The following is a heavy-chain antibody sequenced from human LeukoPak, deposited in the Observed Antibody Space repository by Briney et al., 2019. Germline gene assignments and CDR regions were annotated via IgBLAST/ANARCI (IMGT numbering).Heavy chain of an antibody. CDR2: ISWDGITST. J-gene: IGHJ2*01. CDR1: GFTFSSYE. D-gene: IGHD3-16*01. Sequence: GGSLRLSCAASGFTFSSYEMNWVRQAPGKGLEWVSLISWDGITSTYYADSVKGRFTISRDNSKDSLYLQMNSLRPEDTALYYCAKDGLRELWAGYFDLWGRGTLVTVSS. V-gene: IGHV3-43*02. CDR3: AKDGLRELWAGYFDL.